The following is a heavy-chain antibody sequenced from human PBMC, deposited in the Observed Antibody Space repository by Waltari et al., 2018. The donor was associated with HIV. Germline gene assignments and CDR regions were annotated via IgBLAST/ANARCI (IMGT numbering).Heavy chain of an antibody. CDR3: ATGVYYGSGSYYPDAFDI. V-gene: IGHV1-24*01. CDR1: GYTLTELS. J-gene: IGHJ3*02. CDR2: FDPEDGET. Sequence: QVQLVQSGAEVKKPGASVKVSCKVSGYTLTELSMHWVRQAPGKGLEWMGGFDPEDGETIYAQKFQGRVTMTEDTSTDTAYMELSSLRSEDTAVYYCATGVYYGSGSYYPDAFDIWGQGTMVTVSS. D-gene: IGHD3-10*01.